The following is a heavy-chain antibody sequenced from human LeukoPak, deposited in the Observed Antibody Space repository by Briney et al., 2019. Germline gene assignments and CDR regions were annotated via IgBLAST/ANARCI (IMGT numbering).Heavy chain of an antibody. CDR1: GGSFSGYY. D-gene: IGHD2-2*01. Sequence: SETLSLTCAVYGGSFSGYYWSWIRQPPGKGLEWSGEINHSGSTNYNPSLKSRVTISVDTSKNQFSLKLSSVTAADTAVYYCARGRSIRSGSSTSCYYFDYWGQGTLVTVSS. J-gene: IGHJ4*02. CDR3: ARGRSIRSGSSTSCYYFDY. V-gene: IGHV4-34*01. CDR2: INHSGST.